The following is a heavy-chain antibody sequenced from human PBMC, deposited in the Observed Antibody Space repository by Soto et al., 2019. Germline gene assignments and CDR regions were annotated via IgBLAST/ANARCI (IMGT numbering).Heavy chain of an antibody. D-gene: IGHD3-16*02. Sequence: EVQLVESGGGLVKPGGSLRLSCAASGVNFVHLWMTWVRQAPGKGLEWVGRIKSINHGGTTDYAAPVKGRVTISRDDSKNTLYLQLNSLKTEDTGVYYCTTERPLTGGGVIATWGQGTMVTVSS. J-gene: IGHJ3*01. V-gene: IGHV3-15*01. CDR3: TTERPLTGGGVIAT. CDR1: GVNFVHLW. CDR2: IKSINHGGTT.